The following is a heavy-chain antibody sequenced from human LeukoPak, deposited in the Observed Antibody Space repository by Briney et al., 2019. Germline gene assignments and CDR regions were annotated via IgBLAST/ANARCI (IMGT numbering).Heavy chain of an antibody. CDR3: ARHEGHYCSSTSCYLGWFDP. Sequence: SETLSLTCTVSGGSISSSSYYWGWLRQPPGKGLEWIGSIYYSGSTYYNPSLKSRVTISVDTSKNQFSLKLSSVTAADTAVYYCARHEGHYCSSTSCYLGWFDPWGQGTLVTVSS. CDR1: GGSISSSSYY. J-gene: IGHJ5*02. V-gene: IGHV4-39*01. D-gene: IGHD2-2*01. CDR2: IYYSGST.